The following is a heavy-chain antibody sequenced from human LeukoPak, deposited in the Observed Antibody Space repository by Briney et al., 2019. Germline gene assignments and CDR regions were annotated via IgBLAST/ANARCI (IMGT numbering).Heavy chain of an antibody. CDR1: GFTFSSYG. CDR2: ISYDESNE. V-gene: IGHV3-30*18. CDR3: AKEGTPQVSTWYDL. J-gene: IGHJ5*02. Sequence: GGSLRLSCAASGFTFSSYGMHWVRQAPGKGLEWVAVISYDESNEYYADSVKGRFIISRDNPRNTLYLQMNILRTEDTAVYYCAKEGTPQVSTWYDLWGQGTQVVVSS. D-gene: IGHD3-10*01.